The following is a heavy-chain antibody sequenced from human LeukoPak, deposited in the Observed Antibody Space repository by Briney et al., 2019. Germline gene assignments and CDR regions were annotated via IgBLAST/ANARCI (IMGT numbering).Heavy chain of an antibody. Sequence: AGGSLRLSCAASGFTFSTYAMHWVRQTPGKGLEWVAIISYDGTNDHYTDSVKGRFTISRDNSMNTLYLQMNSLRGEDTAVYYCARSNSSSWHLFDFWGQGTLVTVSS. V-gene: IGHV3-30-3*01. CDR2: ISYDGTND. J-gene: IGHJ4*02. D-gene: IGHD6-13*01. CDR3: ARSNSSSWHLFDF. CDR1: GFTFSTYA.